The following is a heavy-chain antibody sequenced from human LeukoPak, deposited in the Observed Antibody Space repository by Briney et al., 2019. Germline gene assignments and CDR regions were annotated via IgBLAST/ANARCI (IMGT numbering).Heavy chain of an antibody. V-gene: IGHV3-30*04. J-gene: IGHJ5*02. CDR1: GFTFSSYA. Sequence: GGSLRLSCAASGFTFSSYAMYWVRQAPGKGLEWVAVISYDGSVKFYADSVRGQFTISRDNAKNSLYLQMNSLSAEDTAFYYCARDALQLTGNYVTRWWFDPWGQGTLVTVSS. D-gene: IGHD3-9*01. CDR2: ISYDGSVK. CDR3: ARDALQLTGNYVTRWWFDP.